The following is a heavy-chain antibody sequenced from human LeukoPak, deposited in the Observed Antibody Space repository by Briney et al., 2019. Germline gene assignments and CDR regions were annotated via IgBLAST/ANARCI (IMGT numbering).Heavy chain of an antibody. D-gene: IGHD2-15*01. V-gene: IGHV3-15*01. CDR1: LYSPSNAW. Sequence: RGSLRLSRAPPLYSPSNAWACSGRTTPREGVERGGRILSKTDVGKTDYAARVKGRFTISRDDSKNTLYLQMNSLKTEDTAVYYCTTDHTQGYCSGGSCQRPLVYWGQGTLVTVSS. CDR3: TTDHTQGYCSGGSCQRPLVY. CDR2: ILSKTDVGKT. J-gene: IGHJ4*02.